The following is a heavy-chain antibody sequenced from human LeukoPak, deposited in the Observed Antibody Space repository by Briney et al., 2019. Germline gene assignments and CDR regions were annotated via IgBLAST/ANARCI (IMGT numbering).Heavy chain of an antibody. CDR2: INTDGSST. CDR3: ARDPGAYFDY. Sequence: GGSLRLSCAASGFTFTNYWMHWVPQAPGKGLVCVSHINTDGSSTNYADSVKGRFTISRDNAKNTLYLQMNSLRAEDTAVYYCARDPGAYFDYWGQGTLVTVSS. J-gene: IGHJ4*02. V-gene: IGHV3-74*01. CDR1: GFTFTNYW. D-gene: IGHD3-16*01.